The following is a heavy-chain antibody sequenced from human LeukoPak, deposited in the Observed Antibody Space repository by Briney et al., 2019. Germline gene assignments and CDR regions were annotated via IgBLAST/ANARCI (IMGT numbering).Heavy chain of an antibody. Sequence: GRSLRLSCAASGFTFSSYAMHWVRQAPGKGLEWVAVISYDGSNKYYADSVKGRFTISRDNSKNTLYLQMNSLRAEDTAVYYCARGYVEMATNPGNAFDIWGQGTMVTVSS. CDR3: ARGYVEMATNPGNAFDI. CDR1: GFTFSSYA. D-gene: IGHD5-24*01. V-gene: IGHV3-30-3*01. CDR2: ISYDGSNK. J-gene: IGHJ3*02.